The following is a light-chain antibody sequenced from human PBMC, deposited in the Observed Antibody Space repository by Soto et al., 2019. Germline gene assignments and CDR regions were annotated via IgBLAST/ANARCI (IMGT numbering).Light chain of an antibody. V-gene: IGKV1-27*01. CDR1: QGIGNY. Sequence: DIQMTQSPSSLSASVGDRVTITCRASQGIGNYLAWYQQKPGKVPKLLIYTSSTLQSGVPSRFSGSGSGTDFTLTISSLRPEDAATYYCQKHDSVPLTFGGGTKVDIK. CDR3: QKHDSVPLT. J-gene: IGKJ4*01. CDR2: TSS.